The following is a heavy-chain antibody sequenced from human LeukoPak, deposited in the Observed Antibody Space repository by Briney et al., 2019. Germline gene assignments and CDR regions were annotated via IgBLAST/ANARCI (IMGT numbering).Heavy chain of an antibody. V-gene: IGHV4-38-2*02. J-gene: IGHJ6*03. CDR2: IYHSGST. Sequence: SETLSLTCTVSGYSIGSGYYWGWIRQPPGKGLEWIGSIYHSGSTYYNPSLKSRVTISVDTSKNQFSLKLSSVTAADTAVYYCARDAVVPAAPAGDYYYYMDVWGKGTTVTVSS. CDR3: ARDAVVPAAPAGDYYYYMDV. CDR1: GYSIGSGYY. D-gene: IGHD2-2*01.